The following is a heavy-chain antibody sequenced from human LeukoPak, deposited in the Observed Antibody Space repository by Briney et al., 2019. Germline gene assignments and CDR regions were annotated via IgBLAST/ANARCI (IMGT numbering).Heavy chain of an antibody. D-gene: IGHD2-15*01. CDR2: ISYDGSNK. Sequence: PGRSLRLSCAASGFTFSSYGMHWVRQAPGKGLEWVAVISYDGSNKYYADPVKGRFTISRDNSKNTLYLQMNSLRAEDTAVYYCAKEDHTVVMVGATDYWGQGTLVAVSS. V-gene: IGHV3-30*18. J-gene: IGHJ4*02. CDR3: AKEDHTVVMVGATDY. CDR1: GFTFSSYG.